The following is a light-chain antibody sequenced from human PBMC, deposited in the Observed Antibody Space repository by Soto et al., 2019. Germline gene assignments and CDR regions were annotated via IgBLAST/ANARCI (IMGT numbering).Light chain of an antibody. Sequence: EIVLTQSPAVLSLSPGERATLSCRASQYVGSYLAWYQQKPGQAPRLLIYDASNRATGVPGRFSGSGSGTDFTLTISSLEPEHLAVYYCQQRSDWPTTFGQGTKVEIK. CDR1: QYVGSY. V-gene: IGKV3-11*01. CDR3: QQRSDWPTT. CDR2: DAS. J-gene: IGKJ1*01.